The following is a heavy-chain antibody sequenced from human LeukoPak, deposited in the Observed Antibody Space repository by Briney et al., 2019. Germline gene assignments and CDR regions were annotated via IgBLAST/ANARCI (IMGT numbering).Heavy chain of an antibody. CDR2: ITGSGSST. D-gene: IGHD3-10*01. Sequence: GGSLRLSCAASGFTFTRHAMTWVRQAPGKGLDYVSTITGSGSSTYYANSVKGRFTISRDNSKNTLYLQMNSLRAEDTAVYYCARVVSSGVGSGSIDYWGQGTLVTVSS. CDR3: ARVVSSGVGSGSIDY. J-gene: IGHJ4*02. V-gene: IGHV3-23*01. CDR1: GFTFTRHA.